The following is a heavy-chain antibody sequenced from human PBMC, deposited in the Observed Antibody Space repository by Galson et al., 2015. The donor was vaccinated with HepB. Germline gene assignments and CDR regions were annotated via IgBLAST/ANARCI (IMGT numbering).Heavy chain of an antibody. Sequence: SLRLSCAASGFTFSSYGMHWVRQAPGKGLEWVAVIWYDGSNKYYADSVKGRFTISRDNAKNSLYLQMNSLRDEDTAVYYCARERGDYYCGGDCHRAFDIWGQGTMVTVSS. CDR2: IWYDGSNK. V-gene: IGHV3-33*01. D-gene: IGHD2-21*01. J-gene: IGHJ3*02. CDR3: ARERGDYYCGGDCHRAFDI. CDR1: GFTFSSYG.